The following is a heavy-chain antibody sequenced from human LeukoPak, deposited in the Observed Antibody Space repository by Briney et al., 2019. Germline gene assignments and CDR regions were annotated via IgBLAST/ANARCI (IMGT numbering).Heavy chain of an antibody. Sequence: PSETLSLTCTVSGGSISTYYWNWIRQPPGKGLEWIGYVYYTGSTNYNPSLKSRVTISVDTSKNQFSLKLSSVTAADTAVYYCARRVVVTGIILYAFDIWGQGTMVTVS. D-gene: IGHD2-21*02. J-gene: IGHJ3*02. CDR1: GGSISTYY. V-gene: IGHV4-59*08. CDR2: VYYTGST. CDR3: ARRVVVTGIILYAFDI.